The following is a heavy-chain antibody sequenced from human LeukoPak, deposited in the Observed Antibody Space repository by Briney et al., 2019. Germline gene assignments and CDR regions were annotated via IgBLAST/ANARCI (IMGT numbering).Heavy chain of an antibody. D-gene: IGHD3-22*01. CDR1: GGSMFSSY. J-gene: IGHJ3*02. Sequence: PSETLSLTCTVSGGSMFSSYWSWLRQPPGKGLEWVSSISSSSSYIYYADSVKGRFTVSRDNAKNSLYLQMNSLRAEDTAVYYCAREPYYYDSSGYYIPGGFDIWGQGTMVTVSS. V-gene: IGHV3-21*01. CDR3: AREPYYYDSSGYYIPGGFDI. CDR2: ISSSSSYI.